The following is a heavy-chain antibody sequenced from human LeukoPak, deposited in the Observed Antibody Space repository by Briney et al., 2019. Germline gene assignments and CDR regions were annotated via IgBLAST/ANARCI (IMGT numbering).Heavy chain of an antibody. V-gene: IGHV1-2*02. CDR3: ARDGNFDI. Sequence: ASVTVSCKASGYDFTGFFMHWVRQAPGQGLEWMGWISPNSGGTNYAQKFQGRVTMTRDTSISTAYMELNRLTSDDTAVCYCARDGNFDIWGQGTVVTVSS. CDR2: ISPNSGGT. J-gene: IGHJ3*02. CDR1: GYDFTGFF. D-gene: IGHD4-23*01.